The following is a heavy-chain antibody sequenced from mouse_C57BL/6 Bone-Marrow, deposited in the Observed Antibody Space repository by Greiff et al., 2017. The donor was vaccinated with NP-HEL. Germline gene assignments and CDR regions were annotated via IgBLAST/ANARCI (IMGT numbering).Heavy chain of an antibody. Sequence: VQLKESGPGLVAPSQSLSITCTVSGFSLTSYGVDWVRQPPGKGLEWLGVIWGGGSTNYNSALMSRLSISKDNSKSQVFLKMNSLQTDDTAMYYCAKLYYGSSYYAMDYWGQGTSVTVSS. CDR2: IWGGGST. V-gene: IGHV2-9*01. J-gene: IGHJ4*01. D-gene: IGHD1-1*01. CDR3: AKLYYGSSYYAMDY. CDR1: GFSLTSYG.